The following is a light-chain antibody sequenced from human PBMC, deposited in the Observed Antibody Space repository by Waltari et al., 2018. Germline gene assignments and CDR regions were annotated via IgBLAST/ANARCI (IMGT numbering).Light chain of an antibody. CDR1: SSDVGSYKY. CDR2: DVR. CDR3: SSYTSSSTYV. V-gene: IGLV2-14*01. J-gene: IGLJ1*01. Sequence: QSALTQPASVSGSPGQSITISCTGTSSDVGSYKYVSWYQQHPGKAPKLMIYDVRKRPSGVSNRFSGSKSGNTASLTISGLQAEDEADYYCSSYTSSSTYVFGTGTKVTVL.